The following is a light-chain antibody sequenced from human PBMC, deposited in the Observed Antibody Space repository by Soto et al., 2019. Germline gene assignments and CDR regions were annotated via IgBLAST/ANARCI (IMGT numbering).Light chain of an antibody. CDR2: DVS. CDR1: QSITTW. CDR3: LQYNSYPRT. V-gene: IGKV1-5*01. J-gene: IGKJ1*01. Sequence: IQMTQSHSTVSAYVGDSVTITCRASQSITTWLAWYQQRPGKAPKLLIYDVSSLQIGVPSRFSGSGSGTEFTITISSLQPEDFATYYCLQYNSYPRTFGQGTKVDI.